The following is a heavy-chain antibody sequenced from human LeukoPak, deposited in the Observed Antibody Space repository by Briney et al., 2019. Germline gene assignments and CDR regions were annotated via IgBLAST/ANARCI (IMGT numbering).Heavy chain of an antibody. Sequence: ASVKVSCKASRYTFTDYYIHWVRQAPGQGLEWMGWLNTNSGGTNYGQKFQDRVTMTRDTSISTAYMELSGLTSDDTAVYYCARGEQPWNLELMFDYWGQGTLVTVSS. D-gene: IGHD1/OR15-1a*01. CDR2: LNTNSGGT. CDR1: RYTFTDYY. CDR3: ARGEQPWNLELMFDY. V-gene: IGHV1-2*02. J-gene: IGHJ4*02.